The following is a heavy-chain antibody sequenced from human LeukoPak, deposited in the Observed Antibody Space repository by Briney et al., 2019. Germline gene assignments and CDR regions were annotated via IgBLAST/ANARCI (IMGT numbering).Heavy chain of an antibody. V-gene: IGHV3-23*01. Sequence: GGSLRLSCVVSGFTFSSYAMSWVRQAPGKGLEWVSTISGTGGSTYYAASVKGRFIISRDNSKNTLYLQMNSLRAEDTAVYYCARGGPAAGRFDYWGQGTLVTVSS. J-gene: IGHJ4*02. CDR3: ARGGPAAGRFDY. CDR1: GFTFSSYA. CDR2: ISGTGGST. D-gene: IGHD6-13*01.